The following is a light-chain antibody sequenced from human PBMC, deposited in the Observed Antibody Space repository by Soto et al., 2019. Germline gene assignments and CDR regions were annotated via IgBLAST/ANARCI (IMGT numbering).Light chain of an antibody. Sequence: QSALAQPPSASGSPGQSVTISCTGTSSDVGAYNYVSWYQQHPGKAPKLIIYDVSQRPSGVPDRFSGSKSGNTASLTVSGLQAEDEAGYYCNSFAGSAHVVFGGGTKLTVL. CDR3: NSFAGSAHVV. J-gene: IGLJ2*01. V-gene: IGLV2-8*01. CDR1: SSDVGAYNY. CDR2: DVS.